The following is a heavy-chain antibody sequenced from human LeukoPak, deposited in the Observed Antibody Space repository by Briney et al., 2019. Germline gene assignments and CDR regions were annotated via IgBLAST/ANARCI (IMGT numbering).Heavy chain of an antibody. J-gene: IGHJ4*02. Sequence: PGGSLRLSCAASGFTFSSYAMSWVRQAPGKGLEWVSAISGSGGSTYYADSVKGRFTISRDNSKNTLYLQMNSLGAEDTAVYYCAKRLGITMIVVVIPGGIDYWGQGTLVTVSS. CDR2: ISGSGGST. CDR1: GFTFSSYA. CDR3: AKRLGITMIVVVIPGGIDY. D-gene: IGHD3-22*01. V-gene: IGHV3-23*01.